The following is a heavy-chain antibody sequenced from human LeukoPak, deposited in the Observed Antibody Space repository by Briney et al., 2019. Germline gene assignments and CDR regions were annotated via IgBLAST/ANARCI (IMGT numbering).Heavy chain of an antibody. D-gene: IGHD5-12*01. V-gene: IGHV3-74*01. CDR1: GFTLSAYW. Sequence: PGGSLRLSCAASGFTLSAYWMHWVRQAPGKGLMWVSRIEGDGNRITYADSVKGRFTISRDSAKNTLYLQMNSLRAEDTAVYYRTRDWRNLGYDYWGQGTLVTVSS. J-gene: IGHJ4*01. CDR2: IEGDGNRI. CDR3: TRDWRNLGYDY.